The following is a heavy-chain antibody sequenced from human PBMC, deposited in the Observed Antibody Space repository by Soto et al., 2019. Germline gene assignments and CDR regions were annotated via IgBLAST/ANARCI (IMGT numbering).Heavy chain of an antibody. CDR2: ISYDGSNK. V-gene: IGHV3-30*18. Sequence: QVQLVESGGGVVQPGRSLRLSCAASGFTFSSYGMHWVRQAPGKGLEWVAVISYDGSNKYYADSVKGRFTISRDNSKNTXXLQMNSLRAEDTAVYYCAKDTVIVGASLQTHGMDVWGQGTTVTVSS. CDR3: AKDTVIVGASLQTHGMDV. J-gene: IGHJ6*02. CDR1: GFTFSSYG. D-gene: IGHD1-26*01.